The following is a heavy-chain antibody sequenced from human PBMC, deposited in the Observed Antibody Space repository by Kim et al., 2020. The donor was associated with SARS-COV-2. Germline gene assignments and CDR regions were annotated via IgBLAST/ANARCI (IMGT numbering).Heavy chain of an antibody. CDR2: INHSGST. CDR1: GGSFSGYY. V-gene: IGHV4-34*01. J-gene: IGHJ6*02. Sequence: SETLSLTCAVYGGSFSGYYWSWIRQPPGKGLEWIGEINHSGSTNYNPYLKSRVTIPVDTSKNQFSLKLSSVTAADTAVYYCARGGYCSSTSCYLALVTYYYYYGMDVLGQGTTVTVSS. CDR3: ARGGYCSSTSCYLALVTYYYYYGMDV. D-gene: IGHD2-2*01.